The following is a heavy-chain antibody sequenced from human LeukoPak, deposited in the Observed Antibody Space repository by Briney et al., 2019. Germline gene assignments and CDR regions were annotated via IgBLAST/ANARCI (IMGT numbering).Heavy chain of an antibody. V-gene: IGHV4-59*01. Sequence: SETLSLTCTVSGGSSSSYYWSWIRQPPGKGLEWIGYIYYSGSTNYNPSLKSRVTISVDTSKNQFSLKLSSVTAADTAVYFCVMAPNYYYMDFWGKGTTVTVAS. CDR2: IYYSGST. J-gene: IGHJ6*03. CDR1: GGSSSSYY. CDR3: VMAPNYYYMDF. D-gene: IGHD5-12*01.